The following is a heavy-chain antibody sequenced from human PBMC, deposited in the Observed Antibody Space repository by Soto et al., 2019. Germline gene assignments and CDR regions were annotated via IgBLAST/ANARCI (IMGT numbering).Heavy chain of an antibody. CDR1: GGTFSSYA. J-gene: IGHJ2*01. CDR3: ASSPPPIVVVTAARGWYFDL. D-gene: IGHD2-21*02. CDR2: IIPIFGTA. Sequence: QVQLVQSGAEVKKPGSSVKVPCKASGGTFSSYAISWVRQAPGQGLEWMGGIIPIFGTANYAQKFQGRVKIPADQSTSTAYMELSSLRSEATALYYCASSPPPIVVVTAARGWYFDLWGRGTLVTVSS. V-gene: IGHV1-69*12.